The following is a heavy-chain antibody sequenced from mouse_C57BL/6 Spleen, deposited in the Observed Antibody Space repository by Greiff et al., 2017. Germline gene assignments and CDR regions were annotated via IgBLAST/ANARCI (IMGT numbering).Heavy chain of an antibody. D-gene: IGHD1-1*01. Sequence: QVQLQQPGAELVKPGASVKLSCKASGYTFTSYWMHWVKQRPGRGLEWIGRIDPNSGGTKYNEKFKSKATLTVDKPSSTAYMQLSSLTSEDSEVYVYASARTTVVGGYCDYWGQGTTLTVSS. CDR2: IDPNSGGT. V-gene: IGHV1-72*01. J-gene: IGHJ2*01. CDR3: ASARTTVVGGYCDY. CDR1: GYTFTSYW.